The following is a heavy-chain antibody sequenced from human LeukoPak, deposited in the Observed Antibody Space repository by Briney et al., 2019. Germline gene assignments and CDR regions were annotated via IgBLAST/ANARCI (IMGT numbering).Heavy chain of an antibody. CDR3: AKSYNGYESKPDY. V-gene: IGHV3-23*01. J-gene: IGHJ4*02. Sequence: GGSLRLSCAASGFTFSSYAMSWVRQAPGKGLEWVSSISNSGGRTFYTDSVKGRFTISRDNPKITLYLQMNSLRAEDTAVYYCAKSYNGYESKPDYWGQGTLVTVSS. CDR1: GFTFSSYA. CDR2: ISNSGGRT. D-gene: IGHD5-12*01.